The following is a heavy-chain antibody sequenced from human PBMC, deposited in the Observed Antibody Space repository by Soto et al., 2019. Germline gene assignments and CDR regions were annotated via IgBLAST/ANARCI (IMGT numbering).Heavy chain of an antibody. V-gene: IGHV4-39*01. J-gene: IGHJ5*02. CDR2: IYYSGST. CDR1: GGSISSSSYY. Sequence: SETLSLTCTVSGGSISSSSYYWGWIRQPPGKGLEWIGSIYYSGSTYYNPSLKSRVTISVDTSKNQFSLKLSSVTAADTAVYYCARPLYSSSWYGWFDPWGQGTLVTVSS. D-gene: IGHD6-13*01. CDR3: ARPLYSSSWYGWFDP.